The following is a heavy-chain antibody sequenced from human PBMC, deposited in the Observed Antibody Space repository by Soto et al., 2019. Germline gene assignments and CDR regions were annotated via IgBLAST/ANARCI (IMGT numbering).Heavy chain of an antibody. CDR2: ISGSGGST. J-gene: IGHJ3*02. D-gene: IGHD2-2*01. CDR1: GFTFSSYA. V-gene: IGHV3-23*01. CDR3: AKGKLQPGAFDI. Sequence: GGSLRLSCAASGFTFSSYAMSWVRQAPGKGLEWVSAISGSGGSTYYADSVKGRFTNSRDNSKNTLYLQMNSLRAEDTAVYYCAKGKLQPGAFDIWGQGTMVTVSS.